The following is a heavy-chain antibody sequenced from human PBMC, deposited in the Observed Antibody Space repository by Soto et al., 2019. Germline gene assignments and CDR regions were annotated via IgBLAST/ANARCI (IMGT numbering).Heavy chain of an antibody. Sequence: QVQLQQSGPGLVKPSQTLSLTCAISGDSVSSNSAAWNWIRQSPSRGLEWLGRTYYRSKWYNDYAVSVTSRITINPDTSKNQFSLQLNSVTPEDTAVYYCAREVVVAATREIYYYYYYMDVWGKGTTVTVSS. CDR2: TYYRSKWYN. CDR3: AREVVVAATREIYYYYYYMDV. D-gene: IGHD2-15*01. V-gene: IGHV6-1*01. J-gene: IGHJ6*03. CDR1: GDSVSSNSAA.